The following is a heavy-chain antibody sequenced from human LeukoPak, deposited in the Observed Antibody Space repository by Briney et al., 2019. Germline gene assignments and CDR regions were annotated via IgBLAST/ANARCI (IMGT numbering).Heavy chain of an antibody. J-gene: IGHJ4*02. CDR2: INHSGST. CDR1: GYSISSGYY. CDR3: ARRPQDCSGGSCYGRAFDY. Sequence: SETLSLTCTVSGYSISSGYYWGWIRQPPGKGLEWIGEINHSGSTNYNPSLKSRVTISVDTSKNQFSLKLSSVTAADTAVYYCARRPQDCSGGSCYGRAFDYWGQGTLVTVSS. V-gene: IGHV4-38-2*02. D-gene: IGHD2-15*01.